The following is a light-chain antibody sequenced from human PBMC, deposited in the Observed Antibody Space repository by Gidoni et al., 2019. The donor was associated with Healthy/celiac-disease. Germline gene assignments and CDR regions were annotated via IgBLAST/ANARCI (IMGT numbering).Light chain of an antibody. Sequence: EIVMTQSPATLSVCPGERATLSCRASQSVSSNLAWYQQKPGPAPRLLIYGASTRATGIPARFSGRGSGTEFTLTISSLQSEDFAVYYCQQYNAWPPTFGHGTKVEIQ. CDR1: QSVSSN. V-gene: IGKV3-15*01. CDR3: QQYNAWPPT. J-gene: IGKJ1*01. CDR2: GAS.